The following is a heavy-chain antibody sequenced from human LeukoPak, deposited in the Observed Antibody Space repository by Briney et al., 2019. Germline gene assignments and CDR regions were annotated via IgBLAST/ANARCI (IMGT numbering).Heavy chain of an antibody. CDR3: ARNLRGSGYGTNAFDI. J-gene: IGHJ3*02. D-gene: IGHD1/OR15-1a*01. V-gene: IGHV5-51*01. CDR2: IYPGEFDI. CDR1: GYSFTNYW. Sequence: GESLKISCKGSGYSFTNYWIGWVRQMPGKGLEWMGLIYPGEFDIRYSPSFQGQVTISADKSISTAYLQWSSLKASDTAMYYCARNLRGSGYGTNAFDIWGLGTLVTVSS.